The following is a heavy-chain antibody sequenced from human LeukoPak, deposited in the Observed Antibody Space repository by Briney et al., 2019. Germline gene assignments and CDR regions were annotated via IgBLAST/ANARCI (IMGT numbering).Heavy chain of an antibody. V-gene: IGHV3-53*01. J-gene: IGHJ5*02. CDR2: IYPGGDI. CDR1: EVTVTSNY. CDR3: ARPRSRVSWFDP. D-gene: IGHD2-8*01. Sequence: GGSLRLSCAASEVTVTSNYMSWVRQAPGKGLQWVSVIYPGGDIYYADSVKGRFIISRDNSKNTLSLQMNSLTADDTAVYYCARPRSRVSWFDPWGQGTLVTVSS.